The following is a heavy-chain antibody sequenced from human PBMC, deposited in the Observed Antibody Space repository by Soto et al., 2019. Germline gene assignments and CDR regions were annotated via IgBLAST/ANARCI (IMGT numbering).Heavy chain of an antibody. CDR3: ARDGGSSGWIDF. D-gene: IGHD6-19*01. Sequence: SQTLSLTCAISGDSVSSSSAALSWIRQSPSRGLEWLGRTYFRSNWYNDYAISVKSRIAFNADTSTNQFSLQLNSVTPEDMAVYYCARDGGSSGWIDFWGQGTLVTVSS. V-gene: IGHV6-1*01. J-gene: IGHJ4*02. CDR1: GDSVSSSSAA. CDR2: TYFRSNWYN.